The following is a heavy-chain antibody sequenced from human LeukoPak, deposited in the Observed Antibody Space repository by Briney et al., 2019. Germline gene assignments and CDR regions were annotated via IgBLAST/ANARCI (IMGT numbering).Heavy chain of an antibody. CDR2: ISSSSSNI. CDR3: ARQSYCSSTSCYAWWFDP. D-gene: IGHD2-2*01. J-gene: IGHJ5*02. V-gene: IGHV3-48*04. CDR1: GFTFSSYS. Sequence: GGSLRLSCAASGFTFSSYSMNWVRQAPGKGLEWVSYISSSSSNIYYADSVKGRFTISRDNAKNSLYLQMNSLRAEDTAVYYCARQSYCSSTSCYAWWFDPWGQGTLVTVSS.